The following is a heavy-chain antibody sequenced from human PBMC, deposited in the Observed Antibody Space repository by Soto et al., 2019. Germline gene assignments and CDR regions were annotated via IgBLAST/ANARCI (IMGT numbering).Heavy chain of an antibody. D-gene: IGHD2-2*02. CDR1: GFTFSSYS. V-gene: IGHV3-21*01. J-gene: IGHJ6*02. Sequence: GGSLRLSCAASGFTFSSYSMNRVRQAPGKGLEWVSSISSRSDIYYADSVKGRFTISRDNAKNSVSLQMNSLRAEDTAVYYCAREYTAWPLAYGLDVWGQGTTVTVSS. CDR2: ISSRSDI. CDR3: AREYTAWPLAYGLDV.